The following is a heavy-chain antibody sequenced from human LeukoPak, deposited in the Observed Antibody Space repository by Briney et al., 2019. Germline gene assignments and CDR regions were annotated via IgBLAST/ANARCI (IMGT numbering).Heavy chain of an antibody. CDR1: GGSISSSSYY. J-gene: IGHJ4*02. D-gene: IGHD3-10*01. CDR3: ARLGSGSYYNLNFDY. Sequence: PSETLSLTCTVSGGSISSSSYYWGWIRQPPGKGLEWIGSIYYSGSTYYNPSLKSRVTISVDTSKNQFSLKLSSVTAADTAVYYCARLGSGSYYNLNFDYWGQGTLVTVSS. CDR2: IYYSGST. V-gene: IGHV4-39*01.